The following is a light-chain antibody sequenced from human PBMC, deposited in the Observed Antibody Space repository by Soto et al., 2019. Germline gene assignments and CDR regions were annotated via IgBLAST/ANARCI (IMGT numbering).Light chain of an antibody. CDR2: DVS. CDR3: CSYAGSPRYV. V-gene: IGLV2-11*01. Sequence: QSALTQPRSVSGSPGQSVTISCTGTSSDVGTYNYVSWYQQHPGKAPKVMIYDVSERPSGVPDRCSASKSGNTASLTISGLQAEDEADYYCCSYAGSPRYVFGTGTKVTVL. J-gene: IGLJ1*01. CDR1: SSDVGTYNY.